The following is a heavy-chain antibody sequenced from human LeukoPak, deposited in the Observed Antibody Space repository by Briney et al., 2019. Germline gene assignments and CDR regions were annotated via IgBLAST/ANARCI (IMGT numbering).Heavy chain of an antibody. D-gene: IGHD3-22*01. CDR3: ASLPPYYYDSSGYYG. CDR2: IKQDGSEK. CDR1: GFTFSSYW. J-gene: IGHJ4*02. V-gene: IGHV3-7*01. Sequence: PGGSLRLSCAASGFTFSSYWMSWVRQAPGKGLEWVANIKQDGSEKYYVDSVKGRFTISRDNAKNSLYLQMNSLRAEDTAVYYCASLPPYYYDSSGYYGWGQGTLVTVSS.